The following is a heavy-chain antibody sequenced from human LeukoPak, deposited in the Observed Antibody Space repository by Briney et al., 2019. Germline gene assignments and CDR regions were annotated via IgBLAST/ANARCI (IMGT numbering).Heavy chain of an antibody. J-gene: IGHJ5*02. CDR2: INHSGST. V-gene: IGHV4-34*01. CDR1: GGSFSGYY. CDR3: ARGRNWNDGWFDP. Sequence: PLETLSLTCAVYGGSFSGYYWSWIRQPPGKGLEWIGEINHSGSTNYNPSVKSRVTISVDTSKNQFSLKLSSVTAADTAVYYCARGRNWNDGWFDPWGQGTLVTVSS. D-gene: IGHD1-1*01.